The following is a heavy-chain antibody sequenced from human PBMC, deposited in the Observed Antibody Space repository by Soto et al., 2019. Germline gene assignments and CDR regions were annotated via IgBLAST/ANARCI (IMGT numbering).Heavy chain of an antibody. CDR2: IYYSGST. D-gene: IGHD3-10*01. V-gene: IGHV4-39*01. J-gene: IGHJ4*02. CDR3: AICNVLLWFGSSLGFDY. Sequence: SETLSLTCTVSGGSISSSSYYWGWIRQPPGKGLEWIGSIYYSGSTYYNPSLKSRVTISVDTSKNQFSLKLSSVTAADTAVYYCAICNVLLWFGSSLGFDYWGQGTLVTVSS. CDR1: GGSISSSSYY.